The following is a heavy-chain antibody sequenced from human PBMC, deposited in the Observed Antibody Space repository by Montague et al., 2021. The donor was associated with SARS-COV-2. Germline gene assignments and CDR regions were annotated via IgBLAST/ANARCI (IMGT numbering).Heavy chain of an antibody. D-gene: IGHD3-10*01. Sequence: SETLSLTCTVSGGSISSSSYYWGWIRQPPGKGLEWIGSIFYSGSTDYNPSLKSRATISVDTSKNQFSLKPSSVTAADTAVYYCASMVRAQVYYLDYWGQGTLVTVSS. CDR1: GGSISSSSYY. CDR2: IFYSGST. J-gene: IGHJ4*02. V-gene: IGHV4-39*01. CDR3: ASMVRAQVYYLDY.